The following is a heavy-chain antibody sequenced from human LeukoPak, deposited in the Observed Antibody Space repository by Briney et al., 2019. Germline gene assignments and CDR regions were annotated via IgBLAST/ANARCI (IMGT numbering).Heavy chain of an antibody. CDR2: IYFGGTT. J-gene: IGHJ4*02. V-gene: IGHV3-53*01. Sequence: TGGSLRLSCAASGFTVSSNYMTWVRQAPGQGLEWVSVIYFGGTTYYADSVKGRFTISRVNSKNTVYLQMNSLRVEDTAVYYCARGDGVYVYWGQGTLVTVSS. CDR1: GFTVSSNY. CDR3: ARGDGVYVY. D-gene: IGHD5/OR15-5a*01.